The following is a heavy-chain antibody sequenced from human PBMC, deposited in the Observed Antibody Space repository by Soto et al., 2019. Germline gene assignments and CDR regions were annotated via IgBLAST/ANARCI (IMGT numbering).Heavy chain of an antibody. CDR3: ARHRARNWFDP. CDR1: GGSISSSSYY. J-gene: IGHJ5*02. Sequence: QLQLPEWGPGLVKPSETLSLTCIVSGGSISSSSYYWGWIRQPPGKGLEWIGSIYYSGRTYYNPSLKSRVTISVDTSKKQFSLKLSSVTAADTAVFYCARHRARNWFDPWGQGTLVTVSS. V-gene: IGHV4-39*01. D-gene: IGHD6-6*01. CDR2: IYYSGRT.